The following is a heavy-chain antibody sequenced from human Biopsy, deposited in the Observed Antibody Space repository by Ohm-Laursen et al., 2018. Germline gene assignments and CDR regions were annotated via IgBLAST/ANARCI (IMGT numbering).Heavy chain of an antibody. CDR3: ARDSRDKFDL. Sequence: ATVKLSCKASGYSLSTFGLNWVRPAPGLGLEWMGWISAYNGQTSYAPNFQGRLIMTTDTSTGTAYMELRSLRSDDTAMYYCARDSRDKFDLWGQGTLVTVSS. CDR2: ISAYNGQT. V-gene: IGHV1-18*01. CDR1: GYSLSTFG. J-gene: IGHJ5*02.